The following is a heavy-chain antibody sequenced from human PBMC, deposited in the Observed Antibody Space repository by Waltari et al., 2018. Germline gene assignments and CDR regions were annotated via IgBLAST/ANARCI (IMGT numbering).Heavy chain of an antibody. J-gene: IGHJ4*02. CDR2: GNQDGSEK. CDR3: VRGTSTPGIDY. D-gene: IGHD1-7*01. CDR1: GFTFSSYW. Sequence: EVQLVESGGGLVLPGGSLRLSCAVSGFTFSSYWMNWVRQIPGKGLEWVANGNQDGSEKYYVDSVKGRFTISRDDAKNSLYLQMNSLRADDTAIYYCVRGTSTPGIDYWGQGTLVTVSS. V-gene: IGHV3-7*01.